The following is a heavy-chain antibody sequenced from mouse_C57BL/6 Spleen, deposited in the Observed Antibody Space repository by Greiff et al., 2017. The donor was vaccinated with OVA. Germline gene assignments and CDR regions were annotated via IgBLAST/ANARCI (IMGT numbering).Heavy chain of an antibody. D-gene: IGHD2-3*01. CDR3: AREWLLRQAWFAY. J-gene: IGHJ3*01. CDR1: GYAFSSSW. V-gene: IGHV1-82*01. CDR2: IYPGDGDT. Sequence: QVQLQQSGPELVKPGASVKISCKASGYAFSSSWMNWVKQRPGKGLEWIGRIYPGDGDTNYNGKFKGKATLTADKSSSTAYMQLSSLTSEDSAVYFCAREWLLRQAWFAYWGQGTLVTVSA.